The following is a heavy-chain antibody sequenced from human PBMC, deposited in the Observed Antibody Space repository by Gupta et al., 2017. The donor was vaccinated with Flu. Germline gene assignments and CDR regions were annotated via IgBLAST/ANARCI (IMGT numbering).Heavy chain of an antibody. CDR1: GGSFSSYY. Sequence: QVQVQQWGAGLLKPSETLSLTCVVSGGSFSSYYWSWIRQSPGKGLEWIAEIDHRGRAKYNPSLRSRLSVSVDTSTGHFSLRLTSLTVADTAVYYCARDDYGDFAVFDFWGQGTLVTVSS. CDR2: IDHRGRA. J-gene: IGHJ4*02. D-gene: IGHD4-17*01. CDR3: ARDDYGDFAVFDF. V-gene: IGHV4-34*02.